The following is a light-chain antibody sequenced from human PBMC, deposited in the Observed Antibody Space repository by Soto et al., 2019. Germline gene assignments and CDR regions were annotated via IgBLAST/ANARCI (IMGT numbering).Light chain of an antibody. CDR3: QQRSNWPPDYT. V-gene: IGKV3-11*01. CDR1: QSVSRY. J-gene: IGKJ2*01. CDR2: DAS. Sequence: EIVLTQSPATLSLSPGERATLSCRASQSVSRYLAWYQQKPGQAPRLLIYDASNRATGIPARFSGSGSGTDLTLTISSLEPEDFAVYYCQQRSNWPPDYTFGQGTKLEIK.